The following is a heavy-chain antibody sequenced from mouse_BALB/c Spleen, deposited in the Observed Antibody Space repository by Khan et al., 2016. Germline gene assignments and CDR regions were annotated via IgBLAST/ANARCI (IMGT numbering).Heavy chain of an antibody. CDR2: IYPGCGST. D-gene: IGHD1-1*02. V-gene: IGHV1-77*01. CDR1: GYTFTDYY. Sequence: QVQLKQSGTELPRPGASVKLSCKASGYTFTDYYLHWVKQRTGQGLEWVGEIYPGCGSTDYNEKFKGKASLTADKSSSTAYMQLSSLPSEDSAVYFCARSYYGDFAMDYWGQGTSVTVSS. CDR3: ARSYYGDFAMDY. J-gene: IGHJ4*01.